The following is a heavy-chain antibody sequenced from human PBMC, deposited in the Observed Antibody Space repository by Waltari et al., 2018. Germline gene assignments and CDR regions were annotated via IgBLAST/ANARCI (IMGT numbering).Heavy chain of an antibody. CDR2: INPKTGDT. CDR3: ARDPGPIVGAPDY. V-gene: IGHV1-2*02. J-gene: IGHJ4*02. D-gene: IGHD1-26*01. Sequence: QVQLVQSGTEVKKPGASVKVSCQASGYSFTDYHLHWVRQTPGQGLEWLGWINPKTGDTGYAQNFLGRVTMTRDTSINTVYMDLSGLRSDDTAVFYCARDPGPIVGAPDYWGQGTLVTVSS. CDR1: GYSFTDYH.